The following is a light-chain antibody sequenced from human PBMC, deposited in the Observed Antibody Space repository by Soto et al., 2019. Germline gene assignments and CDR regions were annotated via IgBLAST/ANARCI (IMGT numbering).Light chain of an antibody. Sequence: QSALTQPASVSGSPGQSITISCTGTSSDVGGYNYVSWYQQHPGRAPKFMIYDDSNRPSGVSNRFSGSKSGNTASLTISGLQAEDEADYYCSSYTTSDTRQIVFGTGTKVTVL. CDR3: SSYTTSDTRQIV. CDR2: DDS. V-gene: IGLV2-14*01. J-gene: IGLJ1*01. CDR1: SSDVGGYNY.